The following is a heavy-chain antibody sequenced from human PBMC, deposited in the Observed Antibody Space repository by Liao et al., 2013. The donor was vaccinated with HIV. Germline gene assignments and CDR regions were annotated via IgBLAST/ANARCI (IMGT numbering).Heavy chain of an antibody. CDR2: INHSGTA. V-gene: IGHV4-34*02. D-gene: IGHD6-19*01. Sequence: QVQLQQWGAGLLKPSETLSLTCAVYGGSFNAFYWGWIRQPPGKGLEWIGDINHSGTANYNPSLKSRVTISVDTSMNXFSLNLKSVTAADTAVYYCAREVSGRPTSYYYYMDVWAERD. CDR3: AREVSGRPTSYYYYMDV. CDR1: GGSFNAFY. J-gene: IGHJ6*03.